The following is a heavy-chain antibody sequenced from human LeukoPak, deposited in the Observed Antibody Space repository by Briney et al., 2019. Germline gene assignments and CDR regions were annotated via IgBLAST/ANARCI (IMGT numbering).Heavy chain of an antibody. CDR2: INPSGGST. CDR1: GYTFTSYY. D-gene: IGHD3-22*01. CDR3: ARAAAAYYDSSGYFSYFDY. Sequence: GASVKVSCKASGYTFTSYYMHWVRQAPGQGLEWMGIINPSGGSTSYAQKFQGRVTMTRDMSTSTVYMELSSLRSEDTAVYYCARAAAAYYDSSGYFSYFDYWGQGTLVTVSS. J-gene: IGHJ4*02. V-gene: IGHV1-46*01.